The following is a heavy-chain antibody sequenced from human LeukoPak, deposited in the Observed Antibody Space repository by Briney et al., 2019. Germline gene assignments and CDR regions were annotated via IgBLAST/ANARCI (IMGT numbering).Heavy chain of an antibody. V-gene: IGHV4-39*01. Sequence: SETLSLTCTVSGGSITSSSSYWGWIRQPPGEGLEWIGYIHYAGSPYSNPSLKSRVTISVDTSKNQFSLKLSSVTAADTAVYYCARQGFGYSSGRKGIDYWGQGTLVTASS. CDR2: IHYAGSP. J-gene: IGHJ4*02. CDR1: GGSITSSSSY. D-gene: IGHD6-19*01. CDR3: ARQGFGYSSGRKGIDY.